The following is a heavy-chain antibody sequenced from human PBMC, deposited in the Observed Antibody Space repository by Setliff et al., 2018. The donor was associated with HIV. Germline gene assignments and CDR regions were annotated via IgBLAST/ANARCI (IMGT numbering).Heavy chain of an antibody. D-gene: IGHD3-16*01. Sequence: ASVKVSCKASGYTFTSYDINWVRQATGQGLEWMGWMNPNSGNTGYAQKFQGRVTITRNTSISTAYMELSSLRSEDTAVYYCARDRYYEYVWGSLLGYYYGMDVWGQGTTVTVSS. J-gene: IGHJ6*02. CDR1: GYTFTSYD. V-gene: IGHV1-8*03. CDR3: ARDRYYEYVWGSLLGYYYGMDV. CDR2: MNPNSGNT.